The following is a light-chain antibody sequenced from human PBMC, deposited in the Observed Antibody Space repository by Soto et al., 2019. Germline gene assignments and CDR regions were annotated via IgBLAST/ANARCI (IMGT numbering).Light chain of an antibody. Sequence: QSALTQPASVSGSPGQSITISCTGTSSDIGSYDLVSWYQQHPGKAPKLIIYAVSQRPSGVSSRFSGSKSGNTASLTISGLQAEDEADYYCCSHAYSIIGVVGGGTKLTVL. J-gene: IGLJ3*02. V-gene: IGLV2-23*02. CDR2: AVS. CDR1: SSDIGSYDL. CDR3: CSHAYSIIGV.